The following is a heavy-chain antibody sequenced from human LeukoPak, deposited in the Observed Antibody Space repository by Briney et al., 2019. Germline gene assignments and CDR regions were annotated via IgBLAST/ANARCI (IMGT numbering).Heavy chain of an antibody. CDR1: GGSFSGFF. Sequence: PSETLSLTCGVSGGSFSGFFWTWIRQSPGRGLEWIGEINRRGTTYYNPSLESRLPISLDTSRNQFFLNLTSVTAADTAVYFCARGGTTYFSGSGTHPWGQGTLVTVSS. V-gene: IGHV4-34*01. CDR3: ARGGTTYFSGSGTHP. CDR2: INRRGTT. J-gene: IGHJ5*02. D-gene: IGHD3-10*01.